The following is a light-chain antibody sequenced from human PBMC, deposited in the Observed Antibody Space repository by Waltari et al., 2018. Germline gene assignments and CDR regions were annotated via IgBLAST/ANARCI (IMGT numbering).Light chain of an antibody. CDR1: QSVNWY. J-gene: IGKJ4*01. CDR2: DTS. CDR3: QQRRNWPLT. V-gene: IGKV3-11*01. Sequence: EIVLTQSPATLSLSPGERATLSCRASQSVNWYLAWYQRRPGQAPRLLIFDTSNRATGIPARFSGSGSETDFTLTISSLEPDDSAVYYCQQRRNWPLTFGGGTKVEIK.